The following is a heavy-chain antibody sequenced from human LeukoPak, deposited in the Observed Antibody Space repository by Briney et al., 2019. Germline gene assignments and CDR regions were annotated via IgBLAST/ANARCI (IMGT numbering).Heavy chain of an antibody. CDR2: ISTYNGNT. J-gene: IGHJ1*01. CDR3: ARVVVTSDAEYFQH. D-gene: IGHD4-23*01. CDR1: RYTFSYYG. V-gene: IGHV1-18*01. Sequence: ASVKVSCKASRYTFSYYGISWVRQAPGQGLEWMGWISTYNGNTKYAQKLQGRVTMTTDTSTSTVYMELSSLRSEDTAVYYCARVVVTSDAEYFQHWGQGTLVTVSS.